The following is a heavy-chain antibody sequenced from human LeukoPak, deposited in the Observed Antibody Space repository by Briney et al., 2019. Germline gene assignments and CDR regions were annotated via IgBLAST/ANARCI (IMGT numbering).Heavy chain of an antibody. CDR2: IYYSGST. Sequence: SETLSLTCTVSGGSISSYYWSWIRQSPGKGLEWIGYIYYSGSTNYNPSLKSRVTISVDTSKNQFSLKLSSVTAADAAVYYCARHRPSVYSSSWYDYWGQGTLVIVSS. CDR3: ARHRPSVYSSSWYDY. J-gene: IGHJ4*02. V-gene: IGHV4-59*08. D-gene: IGHD6-13*01. CDR1: GGSISSYY.